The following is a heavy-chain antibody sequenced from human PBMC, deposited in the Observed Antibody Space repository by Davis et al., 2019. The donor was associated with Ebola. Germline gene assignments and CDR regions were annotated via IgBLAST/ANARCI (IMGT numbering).Heavy chain of an antibody. CDR2: IYYSGST. D-gene: IGHD6-19*01. Sequence: PSETLSLTCTVSGGSISSYYWSWIRQPPGKGLEWIGYIYYSGSTNYNPSLKSRVTISVDTSKNQFSLKLSSVTAADTAVYYCARQWLTHPLYYFDYWGQGTLVTVSS. CDR3: ARQWLTHPLYYFDY. V-gene: IGHV4-59*08. CDR1: GGSISSYY. J-gene: IGHJ4*02.